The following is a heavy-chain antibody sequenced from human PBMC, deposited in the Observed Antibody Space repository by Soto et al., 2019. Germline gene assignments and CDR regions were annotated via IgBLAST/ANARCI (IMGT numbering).Heavy chain of an antibody. CDR3: ARESDSGSYYFDY. CDR2: IYNSGSI. CDR1: GGSVSSGSYY. J-gene: IGHJ4*02. D-gene: IGHD3-10*01. V-gene: IGHV4-61*03. Sequence: SETLSLTCTVSGGSVSSGSYYWSWIRQPPGKGLEWIGYIYNSGSINYNPSLKSRVTISVDTSKNHFSLRMSSVTAADTAVYYRARESDSGSYYFDYWGRGTLVTVSS.